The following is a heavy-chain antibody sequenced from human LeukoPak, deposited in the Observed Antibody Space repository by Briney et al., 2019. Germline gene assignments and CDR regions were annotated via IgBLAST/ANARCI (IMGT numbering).Heavy chain of an antibody. CDR3: AKDPFEEYYFDY. CDR2: IYSGGET. Sequence: GGSLRLSCAASGVSVSSNFMIWVRQAPGKGLEWVSLIYSGGETSYADSVKGRFSISRDNSKNTLYLQMNSLRVEDTAVYYCAKDPFEEYYFDYWGQGTLVTVSS. D-gene: IGHD3-10*01. CDR1: GVSVSSNF. V-gene: IGHV3-66*01. J-gene: IGHJ4*02.